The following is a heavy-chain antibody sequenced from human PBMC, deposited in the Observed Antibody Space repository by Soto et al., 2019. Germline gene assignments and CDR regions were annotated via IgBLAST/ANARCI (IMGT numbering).Heavy chain of an antibody. D-gene: IGHD5-12*01. CDR1: GFTFSSYA. CDR2: ISGSGGST. CDR3: AKDPGFLTVFDY. Sequence: GSLRLSCAASGFTFSSYAMSWVRQAPGKGLEWVSAISGSGGSTYYADSVKGRFTISRDNSKNTLYLQMNSLRAEDTAVYYCAKDPGFLTVFDYWGQGTLVTVSS. V-gene: IGHV3-23*01. J-gene: IGHJ4*02.